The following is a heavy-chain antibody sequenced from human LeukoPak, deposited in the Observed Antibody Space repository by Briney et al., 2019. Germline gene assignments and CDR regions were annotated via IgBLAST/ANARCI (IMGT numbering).Heavy chain of an antibody. CDR2: ISYSGST. V-gene: IGHV4-59*01. CDR3: ARGHDGVVGWFAP. D-gene: IGHD2-15*01. Sequence: PSETLSLTCTVSGGSISNYYWIWIRQPPGKGLEWIGYISYSGSTNYNPSLKSRVTISVDTPKHQFSLKVTSVTAADTAVYYCARGHDGVVGWFAPWGRGTLVTVSS. CDR1: GGSISNYY. J-gene: IGHJ5*02.